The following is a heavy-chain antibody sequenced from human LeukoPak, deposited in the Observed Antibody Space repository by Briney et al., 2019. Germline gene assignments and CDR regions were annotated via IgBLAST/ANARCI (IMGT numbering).Heavy chain of an antibody. CDR1: GFTFSSYW. V-gene: IGHV3-7*01. CDR2: IKKDGSEK. CDR3: ARNAFVDCSSTSCYYDY. Sequence: GGSLRLSCAASGFTFSSYWMSWVRQAPGKGLEWVANIKKDGSEKYYVDSVKGRFNISRDNAKTSLYLQMNSLRAEDTAVYYCARNAFVDCSSTSCYYDYWGQGTLVTVSS. D-gene: IGHD2-2*01. J-gene: IGHJ4*02.